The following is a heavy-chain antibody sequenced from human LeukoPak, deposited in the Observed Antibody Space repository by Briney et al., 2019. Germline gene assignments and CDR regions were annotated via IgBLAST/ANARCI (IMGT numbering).Heavy chain of an antibody. CDR2: IIPIFGTA. Sequence: ASVKVSCKASGHTFTNYGITWVRQAPGQGLEWMGGIIPIFGTANYAQKFQGRVTITADESTSTAYMELSSLRSEDTAVYYCARYYQEQNDAFDIWGQGTMVTVSS. CDR1: GHTFTNYG. CDR3: ARYYQEQNDAFDI. D-gene: IGHD3-10*01. J-gene: IGHJ3*02. V-gene: IGHV1-69*13.